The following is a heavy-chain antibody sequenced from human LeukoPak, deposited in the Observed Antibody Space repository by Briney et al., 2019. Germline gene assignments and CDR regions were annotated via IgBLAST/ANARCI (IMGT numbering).Heavy chain of an antibody. Sequence: SETLSLTCAVSGGSISSTNWWSWVRQPPGKGLEWIGEIYRSGTTNYKPSLKSRVTISLDKSRNHFSLKLTSVTAADTAVYYCARHLGGWYAWGQGTLVTVSS. V-gene: IGHV4-4*02. CDR1: GGSISSTNW. CDR2: IYRSGTT. D-gene: IGHD6-19*01. CDR3: ARHLGGWYA. J-gene: IGHJ5*02.